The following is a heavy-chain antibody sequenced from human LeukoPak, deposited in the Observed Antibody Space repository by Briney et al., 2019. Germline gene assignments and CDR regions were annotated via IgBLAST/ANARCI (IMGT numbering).Heavy chain of an antibody. D-gene: IGHD3-22*01. CDR1: GGSISSYY. Sequence: SETLSLTCTASGGSISSYYWSWIRQPPGKGLEWIGYIYYSGSTNYNPSLKSRLSISVDTSKNQLSLMLRTGTAAEQAAFYFASYYYDSSVFGYWGQGTLVTVSS. J-gene: IGHJ4*02. CDR3: ASYYYDSSVFGY. CDR2: IYYSGST. V-gene: IGHV4-59*01.